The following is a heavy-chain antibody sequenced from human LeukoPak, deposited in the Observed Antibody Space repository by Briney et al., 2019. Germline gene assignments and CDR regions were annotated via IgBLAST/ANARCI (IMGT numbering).Heavy chain of an antibody. CDR3: ARAWEVIYSGFDY. V-gene: IGHV3-30-3*01. J-gene: IGHJ4*02. CDR2: ISYDGSNK. D-gene: IGHD1-26*01. Sequence: GRSLRLSCAASGFTFSSYAMHWVRQAPGKGLEWVAVISYDGSNKYYADSVKGRFTISRDNSKNTPYLQMNSLRAEDTAVYYCARAWEVIYSGFDYWGQGTLVTVSS. CDR1: GFTFSSYA.